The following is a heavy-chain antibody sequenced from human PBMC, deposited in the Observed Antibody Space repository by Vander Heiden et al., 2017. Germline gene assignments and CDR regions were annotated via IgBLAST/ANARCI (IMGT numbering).Heavy chain of an antibody. V-gene: IGHV3-21*01. D-gene: IGHD3-22*01. J-gene: IGHJ4*02. Sequence: EVQLVESGGGLVKPGGSLRLSCAASGFPFSSYSMNWVRQAPGKGLEWVSSISSSSSYIYYADSVKGRFTISRDNAKNSLYLQMNSLRAEDTAVYYCARQDYDSTTPCDYWGQGTLVTVSS. CDR1: GFPFSSYS. CDR2: ISSSSSYI. CDR3: ARQDYDSTTPCDY.